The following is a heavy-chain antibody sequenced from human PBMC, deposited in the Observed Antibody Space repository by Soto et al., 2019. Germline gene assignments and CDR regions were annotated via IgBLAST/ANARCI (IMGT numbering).Heavy chain of an antibody. D-gene: IGHD5-12*01. CDR2: ISGSGGST. Sequence: GGSLRLSCAASGFTFSSYAMSWVRQAPGKGLEWVSAISGSGGSTYYADSVKGRFTISRDNSKNTLYLQMNSLRAEDTAVYYCAKEGGYSGYDPYYGMDVWGQGTTVTVSS. CDR3: AKEGGYSGYDPYYGMDV. CDR1: GFTFSSYA. J-gene: IGHJ6*02. V-gene: IGHV3-23*01.